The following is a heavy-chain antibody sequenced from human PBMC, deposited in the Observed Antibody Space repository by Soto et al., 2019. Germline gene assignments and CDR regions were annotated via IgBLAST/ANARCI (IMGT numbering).Heavy chain of an antibody. J-gene: IGHJ3*02. CDR2: ISWNSGST. Sequence: EVQLVESGGGLVQPGRSLRLSCAASGFTFDDYAMHWVRQTPGKGLEWVSGISWNSGSTGYADSVKGRFTISRDNARNSLYLQMNSLRAEDTAVYYCAKVWSSKGLANFFSAVDIWGQGTMVTVSS. CDR3: AKVWSSKGLANFFSAVDI. D-gene: IGHD3-10*01. CDR1: GFTFDDYA. V-gene: IGHV3-9*01.